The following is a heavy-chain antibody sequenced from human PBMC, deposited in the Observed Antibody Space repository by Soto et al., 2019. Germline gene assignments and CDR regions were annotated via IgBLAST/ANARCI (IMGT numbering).Heavy chain of an antibody. J-gene: IGHJ4*02. Sequence: EVKLLESGGGLVQPGGSLRLSCGVSGFTVTSNGVSWVRQAPGKGLEWVSTASGRGDNTYYADSVKGRFTISRDTSKNTLFLQMTSLRGEDTAVYYCARDSMIRGVRTGPFDYWGQGTQVTVSS. CDR3: ARDSMIRGVRTGPFDY. D-gene: IGHD3-10*01. CDR1: GFTVTSNG. V-gene: IGHV3-23*01. CDR2: ASGRGDNT.